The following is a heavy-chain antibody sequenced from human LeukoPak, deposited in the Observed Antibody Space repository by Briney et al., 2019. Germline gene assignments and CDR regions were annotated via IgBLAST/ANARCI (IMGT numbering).Heavy chain of an antibody. CDR3: AKVATIPWAFDI. D-gene: IGHD5-12*01. V-gene: IGHV4-30-4*01. CDR2: IYYSGST. Sequence: SQTLSLTCPVSGGSISSGDYYWSWIRQPPGKGLEWIGYIYYSGSTYYNPSLKSRATISVDTSKNQFSLKLSSVTAADTAVYYCAKVATIPWAFDIWGQGTMVTVSS. J-gene: IGHJ3*02. CDR1: GGSISSGDYY.